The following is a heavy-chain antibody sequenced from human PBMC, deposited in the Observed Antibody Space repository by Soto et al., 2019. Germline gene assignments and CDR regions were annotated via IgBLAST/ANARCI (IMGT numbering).Heavy chain of an antibody. CDR1: GYSFATNW. Sequence: GESLKISCKGSGYSFATNWIGWVRQRPGKGLEWMGIISPDDSDTRYSPSFQGQVTISADKSISTAYLQWSSLEASDTAMYYCARLQGDCSGGSCPYYYYYDMDVWGQGTTVTVSS. CDR3: ARLQGDCSGGSCPYYYYYDMDV. D-gene: IGHD2-15*01. V-gene: IGHV5-51*01. CDR2: ISPDDSDT. J-gene: IGHJ6*02.